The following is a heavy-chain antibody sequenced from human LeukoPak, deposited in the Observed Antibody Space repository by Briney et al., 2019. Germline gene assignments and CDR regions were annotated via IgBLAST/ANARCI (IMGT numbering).Heavy chain of an antibody. CDR3: ARGSSRGPRDAFDF. D-gene: IGHD2-15*01. J-gene: IGHJ3*01. CDR1: GYTFTSYD. Sequence: ASVKVSCKASGYTFTSYDINWVRQAAGQGLEWMAWMNPNSGDTGYAQKFQGRVTITRNTSISTAFLELSSLRSEDTAVCYRARGSSRGPRDAFDFWGQGTMVTLSS. V-gene: IGHV1-8*03. CDR2: MNPNSGDT.